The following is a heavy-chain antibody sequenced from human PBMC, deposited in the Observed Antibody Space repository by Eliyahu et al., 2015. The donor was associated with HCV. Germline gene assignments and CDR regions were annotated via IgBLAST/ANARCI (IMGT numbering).Heavy chain of an antibody. CDR2: ISSSSSXI. D-gene: IGHD6-6*01. CDR1: XFTXXXYX. CDR3: AREIEYSSSSYYYYGMDV. J-gene: IGHJ6*02. Sequence: EVQLVESGGGLVKPGGSLRLSCAASXFTXXXYXMNWXRQAPGKGLEXVSSISSSSSXIYYADXVKGRFTISRDNAKNSLYLQMNSLRAEDTAVYYCAREIEYSSSSYYYYGMDVWGQGTTVTVSS. V-gene: IGHV3-21*01.